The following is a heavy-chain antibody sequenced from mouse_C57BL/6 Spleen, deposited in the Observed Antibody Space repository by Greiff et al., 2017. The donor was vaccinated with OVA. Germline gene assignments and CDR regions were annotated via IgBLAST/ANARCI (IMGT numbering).Heavy chain of an antibody. J-gene: IGHJ1*03. Sequence: EVKVVESGEGLVKPGGSLKLSCAASGFTFSSYAMSWVRQTPEKRLEWVAYISSGGDYIYYADTVKGRFTISRDNARNTLYLQMSSLKSEDTAMYYCTREDDGYSYFDVWGTGTTVTVSS. D-gene: IGHD2-3*01. CDR1: GFTFSSYA. V-gene: IGHV5-9-1*02. CDR3: TREDDGYSYFDV. CDR2: ISSGGDYI.